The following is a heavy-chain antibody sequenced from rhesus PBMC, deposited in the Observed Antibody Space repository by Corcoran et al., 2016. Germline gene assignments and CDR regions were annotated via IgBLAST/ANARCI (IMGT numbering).Heavy chain of an antibody. CDR3: ARQGGTYNRFDV. V-gene: IGHV4S11*01. CDR1: GGSISSNY. D-gene: IGHD1-44*01. CDR2: LYGSGSP. Sequence: QVQLQESGPGLVRPSEPLSLTCAVSGGSISSNYWSWIRLAPGRGLEWIGNLYGSGSPDYNPSLKMRVTLSVDTSKSQLSLKLTSVTAADTAVFYCARQGGTYNRFDVWGPGVLVTVSS. J-gene: IGHJ5-1*01.